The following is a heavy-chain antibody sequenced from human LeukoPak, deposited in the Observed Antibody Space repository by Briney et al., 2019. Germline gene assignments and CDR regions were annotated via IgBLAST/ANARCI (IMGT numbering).Heavy chain of an antibody. V-gene: IGHV3-21*04. J-gene: IGHJ4*02. CDR2: ISSSSSYT. Sequence: GGSLRLSCAASGFTFSSYSMNWVRQAPGKGLEWVSSISSSSSYTYYADSVKGRFTISRDNAKNSLYLQMNSLRAEDTAVYYCARDLYGDYSPFDYWGQGTLVTVSS. CDR1: GFTFSSYS. CDR3: ARDLYGDYSPFDY. D-gene: IGHD4-17*01.